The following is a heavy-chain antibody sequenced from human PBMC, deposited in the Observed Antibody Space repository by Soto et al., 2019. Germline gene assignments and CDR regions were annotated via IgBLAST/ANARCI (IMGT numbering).Heavy chain of an antibody. D-gene: IGHD3-3*01. CDR1: GGSFKSGSYS. CDR3: ARDFAYFDS. V-gene: IGHV4-61*01. Sequence: SETLSLTCTVSGGSFKSGSYSWSWIRQPPGKGLDWIGYVYHTGRTSYNPPLKSRVSISMDTSKNQLSLNLDSVTAADTAVYFCARDFAYFDSWGQGTLVTVSS. CDR2: VYHTGRT. J-gene: IGHJ4*02.